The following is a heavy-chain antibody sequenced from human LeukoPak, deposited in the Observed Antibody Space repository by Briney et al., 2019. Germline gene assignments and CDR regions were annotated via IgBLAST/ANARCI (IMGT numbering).Heavy chain of an antibody. CDR3: ARPYYYGSGSYSVPAD. CDR2: ISSSSSTI. D-gene: IGHD3-10*01. V-gene: IGHV3-48*01. CDR1: GFTFSSYA. Sequence: GGSLRLSCAASGFTFSSYAMSWVRQAPGKGLEWVSAISSSSSTIYYADSVKGRFTISRDNAKNSLYLQMNSLRAEDTAVYYCARPYYYGSGSYSVPADWGQGTLVTVSS. J-gene: IGHJ4*02.